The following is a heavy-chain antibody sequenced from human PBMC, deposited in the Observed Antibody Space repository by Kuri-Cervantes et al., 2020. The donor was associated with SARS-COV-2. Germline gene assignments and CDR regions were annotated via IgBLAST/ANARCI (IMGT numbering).Heavy chain of an antibody. CDR3: ARVRGGGYGYFDF. D-gene: IGHD1-26*01. CDR1: GFTFSYYS. CDR2: ISADSSPI. Sequence: GGSLRLYCAASGFTFSYYSMIWVRQAPGKGLEWVSLISADSSPIYYADSVKGRFTISRDIARNSLYLQMNSLRDDDTAVYYCARVRGGGYGYFDFWGQGALVTVSS. V-gene: IGHV3-48*02. J-gene: IGHJ4*02.